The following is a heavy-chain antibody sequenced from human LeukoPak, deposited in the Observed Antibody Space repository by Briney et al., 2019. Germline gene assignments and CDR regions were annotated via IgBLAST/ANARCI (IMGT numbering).Heavy chain of an antibody. J-gene: IGHJ4*02. CDR1: GYPFNGYF. CDR2: INPNSGST. CDR3: ARADSAYDFRY. D-gene: IGHD5-12*01. V-gene: IGHV1-2*02. Sequence: ASVNVSCQSSGYPFNGYFMNWARQAPGQGLDSMGWINPNSGSTNYAQKFQGRVTMTRDTSISTAYMELSSLRSDDTAVYYCARADSAYDFRYWGQGTLVTVSS.